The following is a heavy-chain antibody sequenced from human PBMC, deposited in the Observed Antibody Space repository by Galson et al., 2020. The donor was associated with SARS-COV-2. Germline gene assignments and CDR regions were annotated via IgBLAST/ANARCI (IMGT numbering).Heavy chain of an antibody. V-gene: IGHV3-11*06. Sequence: GGSLRLSCAASGFTFSDYYMSWIRQAPGKGLEWVSYISSSSSYTNYADSVKGRFTISRDNAKNSLYLQMNSLRAEDTAVYYCAREIIPPAAVAGTVDYWGQGTLVTVSS. D-gene: IGHD6-19*01. CDR3: AREIIPPAAVAGTVDY. CDR1: GFTFSDYY. CDR2: ISSSSSYT. J-gene: IGHJ4*02.